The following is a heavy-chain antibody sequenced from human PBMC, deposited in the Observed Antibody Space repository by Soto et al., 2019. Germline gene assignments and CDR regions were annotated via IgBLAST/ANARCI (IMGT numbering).Heavy chain of an antibody. V-gene: IGHV4-34*01. CDR3: ARGIGGTSDY. J-gene: IGHJ4*02. CDR2: INYSGNT. D-gene: IGHD2-15*01. Sequence: QVQLQQWGAGLLKPSETLSLTCAVHGGPFSSYYWSWIRQPPGKGLEWIGEINYSGNTNYTPSLKSRVTISVDTSKNHFSLKLSSVTAADTAVYYCARGIGGTSDYWGQGTLVTVSS. CDR1: GGPFSSYY.